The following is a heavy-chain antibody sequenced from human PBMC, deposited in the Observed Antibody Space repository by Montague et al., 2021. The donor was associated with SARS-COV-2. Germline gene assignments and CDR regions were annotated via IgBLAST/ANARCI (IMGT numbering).Heavy chain of an antibody. Sequence: SETLSLTCTVSGGSISSSSYYWGWIRQPPGKGLEWIGSIYYSGXTXYXXXXKXRVTISVDTSKNQLSLKLSSVTAADTAVYYCASLPRITIFGVVIHFDYWGQGTLVTVSS. CDR2: IYYSGXT. CDR1: GGSISSSSYY. J-gene: IGHJ4*02. CDR3: ASLPRITIFGVVIHFDY. V-gene: IGHV4-39*01. D-gene: IGHD3-3*01.